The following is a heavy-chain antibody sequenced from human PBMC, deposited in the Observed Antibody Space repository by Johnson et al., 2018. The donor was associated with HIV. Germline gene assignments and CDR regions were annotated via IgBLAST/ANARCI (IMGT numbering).Heavy chain of an antibody. V-gene: IGHV3-9*01. J-gene: IGHJ3*01. D-gene: IGHD3-10*01. CDR1: GFSFDDYA. CDR3: ARAPEVRGVDAFDV. Sequence: VLLVESGGGLVQPGRSLRLSCAASGFSFDDYAMHWVRQAPGKGLEWVSGISWNSGSIGYADSVKGRFTISRDNARYSLYLQMNSLRAEDTALYYCARAPEVRGVDAFDVWGQGTMVTISS. CDR2: ISWNSGSI.